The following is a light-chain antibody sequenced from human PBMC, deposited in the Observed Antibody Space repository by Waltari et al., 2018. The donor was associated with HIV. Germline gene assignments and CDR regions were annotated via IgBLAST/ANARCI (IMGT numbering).Light chain of an antibody. CDR1: QSISSW. V-gene: IGKV1-5*03. Sequence: DIQMTQSPSTLSAYVGDLVTITCRTSQSISSWLGWYQQKPGKAPKLLIYKASSLESGVPSRFSGSGSGTEFTLTISSLQPDDFATYYCQQYNSFPITFGQGTRLEIK. CDR2: KAS. J-gene: IGKJ5*01. CDR3: QQYNSFPIT.